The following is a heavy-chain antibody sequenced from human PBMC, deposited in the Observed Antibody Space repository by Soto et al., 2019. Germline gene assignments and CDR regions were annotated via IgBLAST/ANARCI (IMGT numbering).Heavy chain of an antibody. Sequence: EVQLLESGGGLVQPGGSLRLSCAASGFTFSSYAMSWVRQAPGKGLEWVSAISGSGGSTYYADSVKGRFTISRDNSKNTLYLQMNSLRAEDTAVYYCSKDGNPIHYLTGYYRLGWFDPWGQGTLVTVSS. CDR3: SKDGNPIHYLTGYYRLGWFDP. CDR2: ISGSGGST. J-gene: IGHJ5*02. V-gene: IGHV3-23*01. CDR1: GFTFSSYA. D-gene: IGHD3-9*01.